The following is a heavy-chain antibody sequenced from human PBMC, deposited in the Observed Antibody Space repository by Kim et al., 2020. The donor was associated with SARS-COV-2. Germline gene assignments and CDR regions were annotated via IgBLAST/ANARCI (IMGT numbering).Heavy chain of an antibody. CDR2: HYRWRP. V-gene: IGHV4-59*01. Sequence: HYRWRPNYHPSLKSRVTISVDTSKNQFSLKLSSVTAADTAVYYCATNDYWGQGTLVTVSS. CDR3: ATNDY. D-gene: IGHD7-27*01. J-gene: IGHJ4*02.